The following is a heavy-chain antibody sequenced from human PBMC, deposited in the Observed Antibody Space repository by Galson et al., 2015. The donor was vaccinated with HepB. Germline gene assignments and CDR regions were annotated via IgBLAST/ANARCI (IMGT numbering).Heavy chain of an antibody. D-gene: IGHD2-8*02. CDR2: INAGNGNT. V-gene: IGHV1-3*01. CDR3: ARGYCTGGVCYKRGYYYYYYMDV. CDR1: GYTFTSYA. Sequence: TVKVSCKASGYTFTSYAMHWVRQAPGQRLEWMGWINAGNGNTKYSQKFQGRVTITRDTSASTAYMELSSLRSEDTAVYYCARGYCTGGVCYKRGYYYYYYMDVWGKGTTVTVS. J-gene: IGHJ6*03.